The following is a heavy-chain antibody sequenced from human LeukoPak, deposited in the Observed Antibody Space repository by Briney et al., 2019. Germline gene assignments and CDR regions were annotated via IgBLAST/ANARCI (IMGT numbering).Heavy chain of an antibody. CDR3: ARGQVPAARGYNWFDP. Sequence: ASETLSLTCAVYGWSFNDYYWNWIRQPPGKGLEWIGEINARGDTNYNPSLKSRVTISVDTSKKQFSLRLTSMIAADTALYYCARGQVPAARGYNWFDPWGQRTLVTVSS. D-gene: IGHD2-2*01. J-gene: IGHJ5*02. CDR2: INARGDT. CDR1: GWSFNDYY. V-gene: IGHV4-34*01.